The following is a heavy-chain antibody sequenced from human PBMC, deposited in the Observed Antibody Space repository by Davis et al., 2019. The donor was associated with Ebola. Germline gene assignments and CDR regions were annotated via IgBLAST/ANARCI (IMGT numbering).Heavy chain of an antibody. Sequence: GESLKISCAASGFTFSNALMSWVRQAPGKGLEWVSHISSSSSVKHYADPVKGRFTISRDNSKNTLYLQMNSLRAEDTAVYYCAKDFSSYGLHYYYYYGMDVWGKGTTVTVSS. CDR1: GFTFSNAL. V-gene: IGHV3-11*06. D-gene: IGHD5-18*01. J-gene: IGHJ6*04. CDR2: ISSSSSVK. CDR3: AKDFSSYGLHYYYYYGMDV.